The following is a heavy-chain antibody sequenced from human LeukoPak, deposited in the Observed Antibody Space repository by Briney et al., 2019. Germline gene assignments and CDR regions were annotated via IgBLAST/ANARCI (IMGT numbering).Heavy chain of an antibody. J-gene: IGHJ4*02. CDR1: GFTFDDYA. Sequence: PGGSLRLSCAASGFTFDDYAMHWVRQAPGKGPEWVSGIFGNSATIRYADPVKGRFTVPRDNAKNSLYLQMNSLRSEDTAFYYCAKELLGKGALDYWGQGALVTVSS. D-gene: IGHD3-16*01. CDR2: IFGNSATI. V-gene: IGHV3-9*01. CDR3: AKELLGKGALDY.